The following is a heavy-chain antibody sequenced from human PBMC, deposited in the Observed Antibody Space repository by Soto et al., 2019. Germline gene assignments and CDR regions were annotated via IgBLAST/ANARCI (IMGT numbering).Heavy chain of an antibody. D-gene: IGHD3-3*01. Sequence: GGSLRLSCAASGFTFSSYWMSWVRQAPGKGLEWVANIKQDGSEKYYVDSVKGRFTISRDNAKNSLYLQMNSLRAEDTVVYYCARETGITIFGVVILSHVDYWGQGTLVTVSS. CDR3: ARETGITIFGVVILSHVDY. J-gene: IGHJ4*02. CDR2: IKQDGSEK. CDR1: GFTFSSYW. V-gene: IGHV3-7*03.